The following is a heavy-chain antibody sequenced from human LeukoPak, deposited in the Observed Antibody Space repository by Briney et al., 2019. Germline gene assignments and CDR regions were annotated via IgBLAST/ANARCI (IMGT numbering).Heavy chain of an antibody. CDR2: ISGSGGST. CDR1: GFTFSSYA. D-gene: IGHD5-12*01. Sequence: GGSLRLSCAASGFTFSSYAMSWVRQAPGKGLEWVSAISGSGGSTYYADSVKGRFTISRDNSKNTLYLQMNSLRAEDTAVYYCAKDRPRYSGYPNLVGYFDYWGQGTLVTVSS. J-gene: IGHJ4*02. CDR3: AKDRPRYSGYPNLVGYFDY. V-gene: IGHV3-23*01.